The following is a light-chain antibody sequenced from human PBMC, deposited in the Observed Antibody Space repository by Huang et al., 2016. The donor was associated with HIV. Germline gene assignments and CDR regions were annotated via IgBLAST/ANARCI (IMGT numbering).Light chain of an antibody. Sequence: EIVLTQSPGTLSLSPGERATLSCRASQSVAINYLAWYQQKPGQAHRLLIYSASYRATGIPGRFSGSGSGTDFTLTINSLEPADFAMYYCQQYSSSPITFGQGTRLEIK. CDR1: QSVAINY. CDR2: SAS. V-gene: IGKV3-20*01. J-gene: IGKJ5*01. CDR3: QQYSSSPIT.